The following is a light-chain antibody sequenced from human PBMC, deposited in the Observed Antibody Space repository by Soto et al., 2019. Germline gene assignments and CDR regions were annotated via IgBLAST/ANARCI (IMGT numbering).Light chain of an antibody. CDR2: DAS. V-gene: IGKV3D-15*01. J-gene: IGKJ4*01. CDR1: QSISRT. CDR3: QQYNNWPLT. Sequence: IELTKPPISLAVSPGERATLSCRASQSISRTLAWYQQKSGQPPRLLIYDASTRATGFPARFSGSGSGTEFTLTISSLQSEDFAVYYCQQYNNWPLTFGQGTKVDIK.